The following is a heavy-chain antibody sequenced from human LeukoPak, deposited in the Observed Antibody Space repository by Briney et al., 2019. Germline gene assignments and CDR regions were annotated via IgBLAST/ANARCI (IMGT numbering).Heavy chain of an antibody. J-gene: IGHJ4*02. CDR1: GFTFSSYA. CDR2: ISYDGSNK. Sequence: GRSLGLSCAASGFTFSSYAMHWVRQAPGKGLEWVAVISYDGSNKYYADSVKGRFTISRDNSKNTLYLQMNSLRAEDTAVYYCASGERERRFDYWGQGTLVTVSS. V-gene: IGHV3-30*04. CDR3: ASGERERRFDY. D-gene: IGHD1-26*01.